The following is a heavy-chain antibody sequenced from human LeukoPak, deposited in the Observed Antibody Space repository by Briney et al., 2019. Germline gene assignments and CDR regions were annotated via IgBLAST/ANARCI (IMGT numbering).Heavy chain of an antibody. CDR3: VRELGAPAAGAFDL. Sequence: GGSLRLSCAGSGFTFSSYSMNWVRQAPGKGLEWVSSMGSSGINGYYADSVKGRFIISRDNAKNSLFLQMNSLRAEDSALYYCVRELGAPAAGAFDLWGQGTLVTVSS. D-gene: IGHD3-3*02. CDR2: MGSSGING. CDR1: GFTFSSYS. V-gene: IGHV3-21*01. J-gene: IGHJ3*01.